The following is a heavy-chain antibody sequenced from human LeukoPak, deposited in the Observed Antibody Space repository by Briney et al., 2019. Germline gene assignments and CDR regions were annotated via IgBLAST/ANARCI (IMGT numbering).Heavy chain of an antibody. J-gene: IGHJ6*03. CDR1: GFTFSSCS. CDR2: ISSGSSTI. D-gene: IGHD5-18*01. Sequence: GGSLRLSCAASGFTFSSCSMNWVRQAPGKGLEWVSYISSGSSTIYYADSVKGRFTISRDNAKNSLYLQMNSLRAEDTAVYYCARDNGWGYSYGYYYYMDVWGKGTTVTVSS. CDR3: ARDNGWGYSYGYYYYMDV. V-gene: IGHV3-48*04.